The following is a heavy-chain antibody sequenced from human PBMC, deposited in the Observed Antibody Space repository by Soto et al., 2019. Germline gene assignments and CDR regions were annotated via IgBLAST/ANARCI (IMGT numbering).Heavy chain of an antibody. J-gene: IGHJ4*02. Sequence: QVQLQQWGAGLLKPSETLSLTCAVYGGSFSGYYWSWIRQPPGKGLEWIGEINHSGSTNYNPSLKSRVTISVDTSKNQFSLELSSVTAADTAVYYCARGMVRGVTQTKEGGWGQGTLVTVSS. CDR1: GGSFSGYY. V-gene: IGHV4-34*01. CDR2: INHSGST. D-gene: IGHD3-10*01. CDR3: ARGMVRGVTQTKEGG.